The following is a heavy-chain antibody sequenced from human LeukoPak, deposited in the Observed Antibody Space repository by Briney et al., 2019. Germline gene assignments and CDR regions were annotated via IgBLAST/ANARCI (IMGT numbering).Heavy chain of an antibody. CDR2: INHSGST. V-gene: IGHV4-34*01. CDR1: GGSFSGYY. D-gene: IGHD3-22*01. Sequence: SETLSLTCAVYGGSFSGYYWSWIRQPPGKGLEWIGEINHSGSTNYNPSLKSRVTTSVDTSKNQFSLKLSSVTAADTAVYYCARSLYYYDSSGYSDGIFDYWGQGTLVTVSS. CDR3: ARSLYYYDSSGYSDGIFDY. J-gene: IGHJ4*02.